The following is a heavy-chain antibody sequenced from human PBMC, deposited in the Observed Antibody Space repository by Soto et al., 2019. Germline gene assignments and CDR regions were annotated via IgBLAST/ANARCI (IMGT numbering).Heavy chain of an antibody. CDR3: ARAPYDFWSGYYPYYFDY. V-gene: IGHV4-30-2*01. D-gene: IGHD3-3*01. CDR1: GGSISSGGYS. J-gene: IGHJ4*02. CDR2: IYHSGST. Sequence: QLQLQESGSGLVKPSQTLSLTCAVSGGSISSGGYSWSWIRQPPGKGLEWIGYIYHSGSTYYNPCLNSRVTISVDRSKNQFSLKLSSVTAADTAVYYCARAPYDFWSGYYPYYFDYWGQGTLVTVSS.